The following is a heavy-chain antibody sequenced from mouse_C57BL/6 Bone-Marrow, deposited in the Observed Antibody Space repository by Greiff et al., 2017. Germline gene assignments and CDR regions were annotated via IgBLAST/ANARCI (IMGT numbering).Heavy chain of an antibody. J-gene: IGHJ1*03. CDR1: GYTFTSYG. CDR3: ARPNPHYYGSSYWYFDV. Sequence: VQLQQSGAELARPGASVKLSCKASGYTFTSYGISWVKQRTGQGLEWIGEIYPRSGNTYYNEKFKGKATLTADKSSSTAYMELRSLTSEDSAVYFCARPNPHYYGSSYWYFDVWGTGTTVTVSS. CDR2: IYPRSGNT. D-gene: IGHD1-1*01. V-gene: IGHV1-81*01.